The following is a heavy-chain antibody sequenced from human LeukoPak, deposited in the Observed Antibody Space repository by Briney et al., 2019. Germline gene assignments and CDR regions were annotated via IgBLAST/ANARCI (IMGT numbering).Heavy chain of an antibody. D-gene: IGHD3-22*01. CDR1: GYSFTSYW. J-gene: IGHJ3*02. CDR2: IYPGDSDT. V-gene: IGHV5-51*01. CDR3: ARHPETDSSGYYYRAGAAFDI. Sequence: PGESLKISCKGSGYSFTSYWIGWVRQMPGKALEWMGVIYPGDSDTRYSPSFQGQVTISADKSISTAYLQWSSLKASDTAMYYCARHPETDSSGYYYRAGAAFDIWGQGTMVTVSS.